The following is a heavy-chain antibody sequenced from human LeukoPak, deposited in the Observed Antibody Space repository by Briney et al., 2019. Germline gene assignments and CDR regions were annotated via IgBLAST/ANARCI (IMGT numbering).Heavy chain of an antibody. D-gene: IGHD2-2*01. V-gene: IGHV1-69*05. Sequence: SVKVSCKASGGTFSSYAISWVRQAPGQGLEWVGGIIPIFGTANYAQKFPGRVTITTDESTSTAYMELSSLRSEDTAVYYCARGQLLLSNWFDPWGQGTLVTVSS. CDR3: ARGQLLLSNWFDP. CDR2: IIPIFGTA. CDR1: GGTFSSYA. J-gene: IGHJ5*02.